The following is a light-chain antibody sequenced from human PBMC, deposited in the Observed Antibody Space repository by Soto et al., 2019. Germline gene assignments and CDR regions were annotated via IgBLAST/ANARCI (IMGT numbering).Light chain of an antibody. J-gene: IGKJ1*01. Sequence: DIQMTQSPSSLSASVGDRVTITCRASQSIRSWLDWYQQKPGKAPQLLIYAASNLESGVPSRFSGSGSGTEFPLTISRLQHDVFTTYYCQQYDSFSKTFGRGTKVEVK. CDR2: AAS. V-gene: IGKV1-5*01. CDR1: QSIRSW. CDR3: QQYDSFSKT.